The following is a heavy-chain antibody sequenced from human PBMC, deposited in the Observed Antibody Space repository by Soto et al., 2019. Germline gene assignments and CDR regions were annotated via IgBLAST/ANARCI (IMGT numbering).Heavy chain of an antibody. CDR1: GFTFSSYS. CDR3: ARVKRDIWFGEDKSYYYYYMDV. D-gene: IGHD3-10*01. Sequence: EVQLVESGGGLVQPGGSLRLSCAASGFTFSSYSMNWVRQAPGKGLEWVSYISSSSSTIYYADSVKGRFNISRDNAKNSLYLQMNSLRAEDTAVYYCARVKRDIWFGEDKSYYYYYMDVWGKGTTVTVSS. V-gene: IGHV3-48*01. J-gene: IGHJ6*03. CDR2: ISSSSSTI.